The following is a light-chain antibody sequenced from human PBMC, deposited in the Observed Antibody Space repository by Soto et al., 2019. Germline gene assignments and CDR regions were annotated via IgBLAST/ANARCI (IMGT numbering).Light chain of an antibody. CDR2: EGS. CDR3: CSYTGRTPYYV. J-gene: IGLJ1*01. Sequence: QSALSQPASVSGSPGQSITISCTGTSSDVGSSNLVSWYQQHPGKVPKLMIYEGSKRPSGVSNRFSGSKSGNTASLTISGLPAEDEADYYCCSYTGRTPYYVFGTGTKLTVL. CDR1: SSDVGSSNL. V-gene: IGLV2-23*01.